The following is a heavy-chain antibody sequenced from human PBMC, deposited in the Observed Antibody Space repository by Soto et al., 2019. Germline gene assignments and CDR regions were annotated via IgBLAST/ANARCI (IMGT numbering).Heavy chain of an antibody. D-gene: IGHD3-22*01. CDR3: AKEYYYDSSGDDAFDI. V-gene: IGHV3-23*01. CDR1: GFTFNSYA. J-gene: IGHJ3*02. CDR2: ISGSGGST. Sequence: EVQLLESGGGLVQPGGSLRLSCAASGFTFNSYAMSWVRQAPGKGLEWVSGISGSGGSTYHADSVKGRFTISRDNSKNTVYLQMNSLRAEDTAVYYCAKEYYYDSSGDDAFDIWGQGTMVTVSS.